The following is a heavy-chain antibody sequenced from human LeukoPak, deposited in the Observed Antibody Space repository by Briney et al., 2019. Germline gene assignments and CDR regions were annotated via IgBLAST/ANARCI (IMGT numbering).Heavy chain of an antibody. Sequence: SETLSLTCTVSGGSVTSSYWSWIRQSPGRELEWIGYVYHTGNTNYNPSLESRVTISVDTSKNQFSLKLTSVAAADTAVYYCARGFYDTRGYSNAFDMWGQGTMVTVSS. CDR3: ARGFYDTRGYSNAFDM. CDR1: GGSVTSSY. CDR2: VYHTGNT. J-gene: IGHJ3*02. D-gene: IGHD3-22*01. V-gene: IGHV4-59*02.